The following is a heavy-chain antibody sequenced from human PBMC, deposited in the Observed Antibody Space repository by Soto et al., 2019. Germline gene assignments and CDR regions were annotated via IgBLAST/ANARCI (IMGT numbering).Heavy chain of an antibody. J-gene: IGHJ4*02. Sequence: SETLSLTCTVSGGSISSYYWSWIRQPPGKGLEWIGYIYYSGSTNYNPSLKSRVTISVDTSKNQFSLKLGSVTAADTAVYYCARWSAGGYILDYWGQGTLVTVSS. CDR3: ARWSAGGYILDY. CDR1: GGSISSYY. D-gene: IGHD5-12*01. CDR2: IYYSGST. V-gene: IGHV4-59*08.